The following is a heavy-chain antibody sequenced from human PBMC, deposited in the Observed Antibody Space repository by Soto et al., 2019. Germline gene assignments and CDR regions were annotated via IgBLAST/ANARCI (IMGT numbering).Heavy chain of an antibody. Sequence: GASVKVSCKASGGTFSSYAISWVRQAPGQGLEWMGGIIPIFGTANYAQKFQGRVTITADESTSTAYMELSSLRSEDTAVYYCARQYCICTNCYRPYYYYGMGVWGEGTTGTVSS. V-gene: IGHV1-69*13. CDR2: IIPIFGTA. D-gene: IGHD2-2*01. CDR3: ARQYCICTNCYRPYYYYGMGV. CDR1: GGTFSSYA. J-gene: IGHJ6*04.